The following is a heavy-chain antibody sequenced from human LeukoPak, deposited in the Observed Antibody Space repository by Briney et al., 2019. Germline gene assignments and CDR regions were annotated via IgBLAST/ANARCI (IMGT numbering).Heavy chain of an antibody. CDR1: GYTFNRYG. D-gene: IGHD5-24*01. Sequence: ASVRVSCKASGYTFNRYGFTWVRQAPGQGLEWMGWISAYNGDTNYAQKFQGRVTMTTDTSTTTAYMELRSLGSDDTAVYYCARGRGVAITVVFDYWGQGTLVTVSS. J-gene: IGHJ4*02. CDR3: ARGRGVAITVVFDY. CDR2: ISAYNGDT. V-gene: IGHV1-18*01.